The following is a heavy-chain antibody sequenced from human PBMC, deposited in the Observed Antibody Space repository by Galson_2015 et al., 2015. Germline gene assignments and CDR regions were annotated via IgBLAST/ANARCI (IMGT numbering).Heavy chain of an antibody. CDR2: ISAYNGNT. V-gene: IGHV1-18*01. CDR3: ARDLRSYYDSSGFVNWFDP. D-gene: IGHD3-22*01. CDR1: GYTFTSYG. Sequence: SVKVSCKASGYTFTSYGISWVRQAPGQGLEWMGWISAYNGNTNYAQKLQGRVTMTTDTSTSTAYMELRSLRSDDTAVYYCARDLRSYYDSSGFVNWFDPWSQGTLVTVSS. J-gene: IGHJ5*02.